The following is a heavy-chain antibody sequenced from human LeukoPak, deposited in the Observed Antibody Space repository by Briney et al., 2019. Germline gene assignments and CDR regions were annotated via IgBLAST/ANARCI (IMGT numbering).Heavy chain of an antibody. CDR1: GFTFSSFG. CDR2: IWYDGSNK. D-gene: IGHD2-2*02. J-gene: IGHJ4*02. CDR3: AKEDGRYCSSTSCYSSFDY. V-gene: IGHV3-33*06. Sequence: GGSLRLSCAASGFTFSSFGMHWVRQAPGKGLEWVALIWYDGSNKYYADSVKGRFTISRDNSKNTLYLQMNSLRAEDTAVYYCAKEDGRYCSSTSCYSSFDYWGQGTLVTVSS.